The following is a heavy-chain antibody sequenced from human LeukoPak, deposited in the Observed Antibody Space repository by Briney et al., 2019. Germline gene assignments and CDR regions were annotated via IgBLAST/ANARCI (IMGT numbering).Heavy chain of an antibody. J-gene: IGHJ6*03. Sequence: PGGSLRLSCAASGFTFSSYEMNWVRQAPRKGLEWVSYISSGVSRIYYADSVKGRLIISRDNAKNSLYLQMNSLRAEDTAVYYCARGRGPRYNMDVWGQGTTVTVSS. CDR1: GFTFSSYE. CDR3: ARGRGPRYNMDV. V-gene: IGHV3-48*03. CDR2: ISSGVSRI.